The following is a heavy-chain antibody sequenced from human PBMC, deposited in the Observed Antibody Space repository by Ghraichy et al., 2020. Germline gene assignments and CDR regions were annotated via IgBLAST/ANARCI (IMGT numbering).Heavy chain of an antibody. CDR3: ARDPAYSSSWRYFDY. J-gene: IGHJ4*02. V-gene: IGHV4-59*01. CDR2: IYYSGST. Sequence: SQTLSLTCTVSGGSISSYYWSWIRQPPGKGLEWIGYIYYSGSTNYNPSLKSRVTISVDTSKNQFSLKLSSVTAADTAVYYCARDPAYSSSWRYFDYWGQGTLVTVSS. CDR1: GGSISSYY. D-gene: IGHD6-13*01.